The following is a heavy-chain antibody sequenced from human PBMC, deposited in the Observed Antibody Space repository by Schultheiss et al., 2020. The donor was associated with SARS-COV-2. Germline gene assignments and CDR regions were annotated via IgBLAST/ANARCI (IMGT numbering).Heavy chain of an antibody. CDR1: GFTFSSYW. D-gene: IGHD2/OR15-2a*01. Sequence: GESLKISCAASGFTFSSYWMSWVRQAPGKGLEWVANIKQDGSEKYYVDSVKGRFTISRDNAKNSLYLQMNSLRAEDTAVYYCARVRGSIVRHEIDYWGQGTLVTVSS. V-gene: IGHV3-7*01. J-gene: IGHJ4*02. CDR2: IKQDGSEK. CDR3: ARVRGSIVRHEIDY.